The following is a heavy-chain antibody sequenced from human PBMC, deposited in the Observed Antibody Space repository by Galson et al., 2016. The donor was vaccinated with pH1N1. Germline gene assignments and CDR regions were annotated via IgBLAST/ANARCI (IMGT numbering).Heavy chain of an antibody. CDR3: VRAIGIQYSY. J-gene: IGHJ4*02. CDR1: GFTFSSYW. V-gene: IGHV3-7*03. CDR2: IKHDGSEK. Sequence: SLRLSCAASGFTFSSYWMSWVRQAPGKGLGWVANIKHDGSEKYYVASVKGRFTISRDNAKNSLYLQMNGLRAEDTAVYYCVRAIGIQYSYWGQGTLVTVSS. D-gene: IGHD2-15*01.